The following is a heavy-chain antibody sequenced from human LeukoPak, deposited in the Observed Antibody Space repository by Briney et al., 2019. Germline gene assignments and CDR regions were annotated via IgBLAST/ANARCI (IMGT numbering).Heavy chain of an antibody. D-gene: IGHD6-6*01. J-gene: IGHJ6*03. CDR3: AGYSSSSLYYYYYMDV. CDR1: WFTVSSNS. CDR2: IYSDNT. V-gene: IGHV3-66*03. Sequence: PGGSLRLSCTVSWFTVSSNSMRWVRQAPGKGLEWVSFIYSDNTHYSDSVKGRFTISRDNSKNTLYLQMNRLRGEDTAVYYCAGYSSSSLYYYYYMDVWGKGPTVPVSS.